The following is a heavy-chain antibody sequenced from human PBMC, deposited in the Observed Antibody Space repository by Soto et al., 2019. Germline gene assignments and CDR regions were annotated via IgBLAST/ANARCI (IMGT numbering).Heavy chain of an antibody. J-gene: IGHJ6*02. CDR3: ASFRGRAAAGFGYYYGMDV. Sequence: GASVKVSCKASGYTFTSYGISWVRQAPGQGLEWMGWISAYNGNTNYAQKLQGRVTMTTDTSTSTAYMELRSLRSDDTAVYYCASFRGRAAAGFGYYYGMDVWGQGTTVTVSS. CDR2: ISAYNGNT. D-gene: IGHD6-13*01. V-gene: IGHV1-18*04. CDR1: GYTFTSYG.